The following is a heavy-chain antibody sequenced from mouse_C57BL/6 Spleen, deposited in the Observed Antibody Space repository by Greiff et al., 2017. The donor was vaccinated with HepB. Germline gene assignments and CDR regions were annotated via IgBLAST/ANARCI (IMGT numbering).Heavy chain of an antibody. CDR3: ARRGDYDVGAMDY. CDR2: IYPRSGNT. V-gene: IGHV1-81*01. J-gene: IGHJ4*01. CDR1: GYTFTSYG. D-gene: IGHD2-4*01. Sequence: VQLQESGAELARPGASVKLSCKASGYTFTSYGISWVKQRTGQGLEWIGEIYPRSGNTYYNEKFKGKATLTADKSSSTAYMELRSLPSEDSAVYFCARRGDYDVGAMDYWGQGTSVTVSS.